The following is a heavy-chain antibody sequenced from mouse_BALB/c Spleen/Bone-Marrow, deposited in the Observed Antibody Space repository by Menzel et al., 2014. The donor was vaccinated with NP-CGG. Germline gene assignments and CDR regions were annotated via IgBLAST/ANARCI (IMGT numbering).Heavy chain of an antibody. CDR3: ARNANWLFAY. V-gene: IGHV1-54*01. J-gene: IGHJ3*01. CDR1: GYAFTNYL. Sequence: QVQLQQSGTELVRPGTSVKVSCKASGYAFTNYLIEWVKRRPGQGLEWIGVINPGSGDTSYNEKFRGKATLTADKSSSTAYMQLSSLTSDDSAVYFCARNANWLFAYWGQGTLVTVSA. D-gene: IGHD4-1*01. CDR2: INPGSGDT.